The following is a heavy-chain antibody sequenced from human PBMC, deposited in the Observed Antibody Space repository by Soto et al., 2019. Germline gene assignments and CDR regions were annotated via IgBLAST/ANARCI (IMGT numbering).Heavy chain of an antibody. CDR3: AKVAIGSSSCTDYFDY. D-gene: IGHD6-13*01. CDR1: GFTFDDYA. Sequence: EVQLVESGGGLVQPGRSLRLSCAASGFTFDDYAMHWVRQAPGKGLEWVSGISWNSGSIGYADSVKGRFTISRDNAKNSLYLQMNSLRAEDTALYYCAKVAIGSSSCTDYFDYWGQGTLVTVSS. J-gene: IGHJ4*02. CDR2: ISWNSGSI. V-gene: IGHV3-9*01.